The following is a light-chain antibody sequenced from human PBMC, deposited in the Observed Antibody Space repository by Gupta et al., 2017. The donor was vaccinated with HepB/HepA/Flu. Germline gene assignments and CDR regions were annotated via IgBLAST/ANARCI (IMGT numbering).Light chain of an antibody. CDR3: VGWDDSLSGYV. CDR1: SSNIGNDN. J-gene: IGLJ1*01. V-gene: IGLV1-47*02. Sequence: VLTQPPSASGTPGQRVTISCSCSSSNIGNDNAYWYQQLPGTAPKLLIYNDNQRPSGVPDRFSGSKSGTTASLAISGLRSEDEADYYCVGWDDSLSGYVFGAGTKVTVL. CDR2: NDN.